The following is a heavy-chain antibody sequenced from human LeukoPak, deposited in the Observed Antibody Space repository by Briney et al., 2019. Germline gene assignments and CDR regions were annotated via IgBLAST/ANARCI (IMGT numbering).Heavy chain of an antibody. CDR3: AKGEVYCSSSSCYGYYYYYMGV. J-gene: IGHJ6*03. Sequence: GGSLRLSCAASGFTFSSYAMSWVRQAPGKGLEWVSAISASGGSTYYADSVKGRFTISRDNSKNTLYLQINSLRAEDTAVYYCAKGEVYCSSSSCYGYYYYYMGVWGKGTTVTVS. CDR1: GFTFSSYA. V-gene: IGHV3-23*01. D-gene: IGHD2-2*01. CDR2: ISASGGST.